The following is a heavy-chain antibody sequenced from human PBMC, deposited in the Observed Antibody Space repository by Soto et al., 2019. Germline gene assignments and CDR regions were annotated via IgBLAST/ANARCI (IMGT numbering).Heavy chain of an antibody. D-gene: IGHD2-8*02. J-gene: IGHJ6*03. CDR3: ARPTGGHDAGGNYMDV. Sequence: QVQLLQSGSEVKKPGSSVKVSCRASGGSLSSYPVTWVRQAPGQGLEWMGRMIPIVGLTNYAQKFQGRVTITADKSTSTAYMELSSLRSDDTAVYYCARPTGGHDAGGNYMDVWGKGTTVIVSS. CDR2: MIPIVGLT. V-gene: IGHV1-69*02. CDR1: GGSLSSYP.